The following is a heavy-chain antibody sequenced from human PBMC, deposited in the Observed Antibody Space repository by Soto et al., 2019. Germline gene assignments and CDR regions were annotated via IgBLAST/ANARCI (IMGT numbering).Heavy chain of an antibody. CDR1: GFTFSVYA. CDR3: AKDSNGDYSLAY. J-gene: IGHJ4*02. V-gene: IGHV3-23*01. Sequence: PGGSLRLSCAATGFTFSVYAMTWVRQVPGKGLEWVSAVTANGGSTYSADSVKGRFTISRDNSKNTLYLQMNSLRAEDTAVYYCAKDSNGDYSLAYWGQGTLVTVSS. D-gene: IGHD4-17*01. CDR2: VTANGGST.